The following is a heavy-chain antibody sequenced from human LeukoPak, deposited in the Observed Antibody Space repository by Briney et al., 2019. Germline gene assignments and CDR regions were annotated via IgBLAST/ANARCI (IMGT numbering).Heavy chain of an antibody. V-gene: IGHV1-8*01. CDR3: ARGPEPYSSDAFDI. CDR2: MSPNSGNT. CDR1: GYTFTNYD. J-gene: IGHJ3*02. Sequence: ASVKVSCKTSGYTFTNYDINWVRQATGQGLEWMRWMSPNSGNTGYAQKFQGRVTMTRNTSISTAYMELSSLRSEDTAVYYCARGPEPYSSDAFDIWGQGTMVTVSS. D-gene: IGHD6-13*01.